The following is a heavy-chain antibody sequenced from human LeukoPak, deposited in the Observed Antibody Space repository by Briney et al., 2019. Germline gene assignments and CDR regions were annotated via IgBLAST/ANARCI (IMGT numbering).Heavy chain of an antibody. Sequence: SETLSLTCAVYGGSFSGYYWSWIRQPPGKGLEWIGEINHSGSTNYNPSLKSRVTISVDTSKNQFSLKLSSVTAADTAVYYCARARRYCSGGSCYSTYYYYGMDVWGQGTTVTVSS. CDR2: INHSGST. D-gene: IGHD2-15*01. J-gene: IGHJ6*02. CDR3: ARARRYCSGGSCYSTYYYYGMDV. V-gene: IGHV4-34*01. CDR1: GGSFSGYY.